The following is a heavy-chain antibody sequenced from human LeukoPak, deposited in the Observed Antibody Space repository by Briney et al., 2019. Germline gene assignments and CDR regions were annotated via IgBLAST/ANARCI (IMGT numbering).Heavy chain of an antibody. J-gene: IGHJ6*03. CDR1: GFTVSSNY. D-gene: IGHD6-19*01. V-gene: IGHV3-53*01. CDR2: IYSGGST. CDR3: ARASRGSGWYYYYMDV. Sequence: PGGSLRLSCAASGFTVSSNYMSWVRQAPGKGLELVSVIYSGGSTYYADSVKGRFTISRDNSKNTLYLQVNSLRAEDTAVYYCARASRGSGWYYYYMDVWGKGTTVTVSS.